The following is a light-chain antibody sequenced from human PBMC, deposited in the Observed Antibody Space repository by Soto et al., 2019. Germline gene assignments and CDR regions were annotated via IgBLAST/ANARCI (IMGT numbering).Light chain of an antibody. Sequence: ALTQPASVSGSPGQSVTISCAGTRDDIGAYDYVSWYQQHPGNAPKLLVYEVTNRPSGVSDRFSGSKSGNTASLTISGLQAEDEADYYCNSYTNSSAVVFGGGTKVTVL. V-gene: IGLV2-14*01. CDR2: EVT. J-gene: IGLJ2*01. CDR3: NSYTNSSAVV. CDR1: RDDIGAYDY.